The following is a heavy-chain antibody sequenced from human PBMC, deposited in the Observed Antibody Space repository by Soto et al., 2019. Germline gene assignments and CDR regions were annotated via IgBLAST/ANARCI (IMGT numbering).Heavy chain of an antibody. J-gene: IGHJ4*02. CDR1: GGTFSSYA. Sequence: SVKVSCKASGGTFSSYAISWVRQAPGQGLEWMGGIIPIFGTANYAQKFQGRVTITADESTSTAYMELGSLRSEDTAVYYCARGEGQQLVPYFDYWGQGTLVTVSS. V-gene: IGHV1-69*13. CDR3: ARGEGQQLVPYFDY. CDR2: IIPIFGTA. D-gene: IGHD6-6*01.